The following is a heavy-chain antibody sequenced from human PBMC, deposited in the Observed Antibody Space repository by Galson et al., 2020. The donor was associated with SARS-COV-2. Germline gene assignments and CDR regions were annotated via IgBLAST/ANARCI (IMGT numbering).Heavy chain of an antibody. CDR3: STLAVVNCHFYYYMEV. V-gene: IGHV3-15*01. J-gene: IGHJ6*03. D-gene: IGHD3-22*01. CDR1: GFTPNNPW. Sequence: GEYLKTSCAASGFTPNNPWMSWVRQAPGKRLDWAGRIQSTTDGRTAAYAAPVKGRVTISRDDSENTLYLQMNSLKTEDTAVYYCSTLAVVNCHFYYYMEVWGNGNTVTVSS. CDR2: IQSTTDGRTA.